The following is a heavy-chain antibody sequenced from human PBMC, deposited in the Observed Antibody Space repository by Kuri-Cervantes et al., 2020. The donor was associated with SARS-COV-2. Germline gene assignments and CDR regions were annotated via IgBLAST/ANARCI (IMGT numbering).Heavy chain of an antibody. CDR2: INPSGGGT. Sequence: ASVKVSCKASGYTFTSNYIHWVRQAPGQGPEWMGAINPSGGGTTYAQKFQGRVTMTRDTSTSTVYMDLSSLTSEDTAVYYCAKVGSWRQYDYWGQGTLVTCSS. V-gene: IGHV1-46*01. D-gene: IGHD6-13*01. CDR1: GYTFTSNY. J-gene: IGHJ4*02. CDR3: AKVGSWRQYDY.